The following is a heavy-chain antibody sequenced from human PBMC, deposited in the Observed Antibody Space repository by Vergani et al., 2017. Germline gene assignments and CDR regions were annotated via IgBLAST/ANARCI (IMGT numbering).Heavy chain of an antibody. CDR3: ARVGVGAIYFDL. D-gene: IGHD1-26*01. J-gene: IGHJ2*01. CDR2: IGTAGDT. V-gene: IGHV3-13*01. CDR1: GFTFSSYD. Sequence: EVQLVESGGGLVKPGGSLRLSCAASGFTFSSYDMHWVRQATGKGLEWVSAIGTAGDTYYPGSVKGRFTISRENAKNSLYLQMNSLRAGDTAVYYCARVGVGAIYFDLWGRGTLVTVSS.